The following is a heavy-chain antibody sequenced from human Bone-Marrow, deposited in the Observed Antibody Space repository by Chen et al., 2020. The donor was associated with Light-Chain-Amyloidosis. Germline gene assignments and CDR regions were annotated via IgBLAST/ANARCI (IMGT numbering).Heavy chain of an antibody. Sequence: VQLVESGGGLVKPGGSLRLSCAASGFPLGDSYMSWIRQAPGKGLEWVSYMSSSGSTIYYADSVKGRFTISRDNAKNSLYLQMNSLRAEDTAVYYCARSYDILTESFDYWGQGTLVTVSS. CDR2: MSSSGSTI. V-gene: IGHV3-11*01. CDR1: GFPLGDSY. D-gene: IGHD3-9*01. CDR3: ARSYDILTESFDY. J-gene: IGHJ4*02.